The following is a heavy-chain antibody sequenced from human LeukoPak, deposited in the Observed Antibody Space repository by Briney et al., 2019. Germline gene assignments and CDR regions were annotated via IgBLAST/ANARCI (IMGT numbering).Heavy chain of an antibody. V-gene: IGHV3-9*01. Sequence: GGSLRLSCAASGFTFYDYAMHWVRPAPGKGLEWVSGISWNSGSIGYAASVKGRFTISRDSAKNSLYLQMNSLRAEDTALYYCAKETYDKFDYWGQGTLVTVSS. CDR1: GFTFYDYA. D-gene: IGHD5-12*01. CDR2: ISWNSGSI. J-gene: IGHJ4*02. CDR3: AKETYDKFDY.